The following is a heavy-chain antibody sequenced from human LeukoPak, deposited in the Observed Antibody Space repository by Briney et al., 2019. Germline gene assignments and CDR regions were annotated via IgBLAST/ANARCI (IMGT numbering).Heavy chain of an antibody. CDR3: ATYSSLNRREFQY. D-gene: IGHD3-22*01. CDR1: GFTFSSYG. V-gene: IGHV3-33*08. J-gene: IGHJ1*01. CDR2: IWYDGSNK. Sequence: GGSLRLSCAASGFTFSSYGMHWVRQAPGKGLEWVAVIWYDGSNKNYADSVKGRFTISRDNSKNTLYLQMNSLRAEDTAVYYCATYSSLNRREFQYWGQGTLLTVSS.